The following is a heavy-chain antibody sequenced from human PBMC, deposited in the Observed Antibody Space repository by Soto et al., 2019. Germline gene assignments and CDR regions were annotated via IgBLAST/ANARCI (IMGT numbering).Heavy chain of an antibody. V-gene: IGHV1-69*02. CDR3: ARAGREGTWFDP. CDR1: GGTFSSYT. D-gene: IGHD3-10*01. J-gene: IGHJ5*02. Sequence: QVQLVQSGAEVKKPGSSVKVSCKASGGTFSSYTISWVRQAPGQGLEWMGRIIPILGIANYAQKFQGRVTITADKSTSTAYMELSSLRSEDTAVYYCARAGREGTWFDPWGQGTLVTVSS. CDR2: IIPILGIA.